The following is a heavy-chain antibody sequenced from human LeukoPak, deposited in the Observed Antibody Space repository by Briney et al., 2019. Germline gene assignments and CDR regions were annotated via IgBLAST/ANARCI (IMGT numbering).Heavy chain of an antibody. CDR2: ISSSGSII. J-gene: IGHJ4*02. CDR1: GLTFSSDE. D-gene: IGHD5-18*01. Sequence: GGSLRLSCAASGLTFSSDEMNWVRQAPGKGLEWVSYISSSGSIIYYADSVKGRFTISRDNAKNSLYLQMNSLIAEDTAVYYCARGYSYGSHFDYWGQGTLVTVSS. CDR3: ARGYSYGSHFDY. V-gene: IGHV3-48*03.